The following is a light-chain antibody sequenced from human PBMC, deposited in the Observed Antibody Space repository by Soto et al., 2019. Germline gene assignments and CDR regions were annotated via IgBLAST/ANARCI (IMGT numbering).Light chain of an antibody. CDR1: QSVYTS. V-gene: IGKV3-11*01. J-gene: IGKJ1*01. CDR3: QNHTVWPT. Sequence: EIVLTQSPATLSLSPGERATLSCRASQSVYTSLAWYQQKPGQAPRLLISDASNRATGISVRFSGSGSGTDFTLTISGLKPEDVAVYYCQNHTVWPTFGHGTKVEIK. CDR2: DAS.